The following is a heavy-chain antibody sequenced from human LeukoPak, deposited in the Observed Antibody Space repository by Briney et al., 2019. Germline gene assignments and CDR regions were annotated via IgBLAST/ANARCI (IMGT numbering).Heavy chain of an antibody. CDR2: ISSDGSRT. Sequence: GGSLRLSCEASGFTFSRYWMHWVRQAPGKGLVWVSRISSDGSRTTYADSVRGRFTISRDNAKNSLYLQMNSLRAEDTAVYYCARDAYGDHDYWGQGTLVTVSS. CDR3: ARDAYGDHDY. J-gene: IGHJ4*02. CDR1: GFTFSRYW. V-gene: IGHV3-74*01. D-gene: IGHD4-17*01.